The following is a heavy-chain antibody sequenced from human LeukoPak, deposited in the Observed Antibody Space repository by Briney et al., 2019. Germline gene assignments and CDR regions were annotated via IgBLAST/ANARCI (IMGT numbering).Heavy chain of an antibody. Sequence: PGGSLRLSCAASGFTFSSYAMSWVRQAPGKGLEWVSAISGSGGSTYYADSVKGRFTISRDNSKNTLYLQMNSLRAEDTAVYYCAKGLVRGVIVNDAFDIWGQGTMVTVSS. CDR1: GFTFSSYA. CDR3: AKGLVRGVIVNDAFDI. CDR2: ISGSGGST. J-gene: IGHJ3*02. D-gene: IGHD3-10*01. V-gene: IGHV3-23*01.